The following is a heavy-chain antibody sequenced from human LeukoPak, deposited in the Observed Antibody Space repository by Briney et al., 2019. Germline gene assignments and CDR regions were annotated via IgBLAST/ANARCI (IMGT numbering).Heavy chain of an antibody. CDR3: AREMVRGVIMGGSDY. V-gene: IGHV1-18*01. J-gene: IGHJ4*02. CDR2: ISAYNGNT. Sequence: ASVKVSCKASGYTFTSYGISWVRQAPGQGLEWMGWISAYNGNTSYAQKLQGRVTMTTDTSTSTAYMELRSLRSDDTAVYYCAREMVRGVIMGGSDYWGQGTLVTVSS. D-gene: IGHD3-10*01. CDR1: GYTFTSYG.